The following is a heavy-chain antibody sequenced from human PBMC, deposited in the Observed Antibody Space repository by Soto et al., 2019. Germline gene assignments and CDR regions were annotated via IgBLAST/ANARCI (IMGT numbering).Heavy chain of an antibody. CDR1: GFTFSSYT. CDR2: ISSNGGST. V-gene: IGHV3-64D*06. CDR3: VKDRYVAY. J-gene: IGHJ4*02. Sequence: GGSLRLSCSVFGFTFSSYTMHWVRQAPGKGLQYVSSISSNGGSTYYADSVKGRFTISRDNSRNTLYLQMSSLRVEDTAVYYCVKDRYVAYWGQGNLVNVS.